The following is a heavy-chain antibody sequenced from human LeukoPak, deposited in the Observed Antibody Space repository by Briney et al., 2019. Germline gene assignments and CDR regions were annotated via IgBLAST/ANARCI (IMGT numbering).Heavy chain of an antibody. CDR2: IIPIFGTA. Sequence: GASVKVSCKASGGTFSSYAISWVRQAPGQGLEWMGGIIPIFGTANYAQKFQGRVTITADESTSTAYMELSSLRSEDTVVYYCARGDLRGYSYGYYYGMDVWGQGTTVTVSS. CDR3: ARGDLRGYSYGYYYGMDV. CDR1: GGTFSSYA. J-gene: IGHJ6*02. D-gene: IGHD5-18*01. V-gene: IGHV1-69*13.